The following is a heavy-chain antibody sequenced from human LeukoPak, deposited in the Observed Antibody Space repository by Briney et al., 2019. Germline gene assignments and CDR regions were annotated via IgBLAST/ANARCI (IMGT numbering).Heavy chain of an antibody. CDR1: GFIFSSYA. Sequence: GGSLRLSCAASGFIFSSYAMSWVRQAPGKGLGWVAAISGRGGDTFYADSVKGRFTFSRDNSKNTMFLQMNSLRAEDTALYYCAKEARDILTHYYWGSQFDYWGQGTLVIVSS. J-gene: IGHJ4*02. V-gene: IGHV3-23*01. CDR3: AKEARDILTHYYWGSQFDY. D-gene: IGHD3-9*01. CDR2: ISGRGGDT.